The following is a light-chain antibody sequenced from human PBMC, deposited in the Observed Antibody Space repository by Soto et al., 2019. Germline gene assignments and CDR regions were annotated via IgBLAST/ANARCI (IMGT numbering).Light chain of an antibody. CDR1: QTIRSS. J-gene: IGKJ4*01. CDR2: DAS. CDR3: QQRSNWPRLT. Sequence: EVVMPQSPATLSLSLGERPTLSCRASQTIRSSLAWYQQKPGQAPRLLIYDASNRAIGIPARFSGSGSGTDFTLTISSLQPEDFAVYFCQQRSNWPRLTFGGGTKVGIK. V-gene: IGKV3-11*01.